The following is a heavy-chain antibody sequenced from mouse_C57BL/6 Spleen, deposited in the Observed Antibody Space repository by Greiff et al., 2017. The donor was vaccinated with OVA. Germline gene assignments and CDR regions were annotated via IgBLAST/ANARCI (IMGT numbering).Heavy chain of an antibody. CDR3: ARHEGRKGNWDY. CDR2: FYPGSGSI. Sequence: VQLVESGAELVKPGASVKLSCKASGYTFTEYTIHWVKQRSGQGLEWIGWFYPGSGSIKYNEKFKDKATLTADKSSSTVYTELSRLTSEDSAVYFCARHEGRKGNWDYWGQGTTLTVSS. J-gene: IGHJ2*01. V-gene: IGHV1-62-2*01. D-gene: IGHD4-1*01. CDR1: GYTFTEYT.